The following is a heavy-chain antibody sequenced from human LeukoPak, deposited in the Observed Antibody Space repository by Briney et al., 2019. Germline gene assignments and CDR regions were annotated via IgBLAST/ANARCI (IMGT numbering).Heavy chain of an antibody. CDR1: GGSISSYY. J-gene: IGHJ4*02. Sequence: SETLSLTCTVSGGSISSYYWSWIRQPPGKGLEWIGYIYYSGSTNYNPSLKSRVTISVDTSKNQFSLKLSSVTAADTAVYYCARYCSSTSCLPYYFDYWGQGTLVTVSS. CDR2: IYYSGST. CDR3: ARYCSSTSCLPYYFDY. D-gene: IGHD2-2*01. V-gene: IGHV4-59*01.